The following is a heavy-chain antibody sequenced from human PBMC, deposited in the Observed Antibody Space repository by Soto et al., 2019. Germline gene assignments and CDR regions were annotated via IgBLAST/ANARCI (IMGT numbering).Heavy chain of an antibody. CDR1: GGSFSGYY. CDR2: INHSGST. D-gene: IGHD1-26*01. CDR3: ARGGIVGATIPFDY. J-gene: IGHJ4*02. V-gene: IGHV4-34*01. Sequence: PSETLSLTCAVYGGSFSGYYWSWIRQPPGKGLEWIGEINHSGSTNYNPSLKSRVTISVDTSKNQFSLKLSSVTAADTAVYYCARGGIVGATIPFDYWGQGTLVTVYS.